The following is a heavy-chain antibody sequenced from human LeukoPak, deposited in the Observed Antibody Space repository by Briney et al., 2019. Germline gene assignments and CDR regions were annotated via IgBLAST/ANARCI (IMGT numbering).Heavy chain of an antibody. V-gene: IGHV4-59*01. J-gene: IGHJ4*02. CDR3: ARGAPTGY. Sequence: PSETLSLTCTVSGGSISSYYWSRIRQPPGKGLEWIGYIYYSGSTNYNPSLKSRVTISVDTSKNQFSLKLSSVTAADTAVYYCARGAPTGYWGQGTLVTVSS. CDR1: GGSISSYY. CDR2: IYYSGST.